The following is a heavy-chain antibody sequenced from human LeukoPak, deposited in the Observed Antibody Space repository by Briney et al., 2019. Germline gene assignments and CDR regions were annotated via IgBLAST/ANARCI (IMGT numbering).Heavy chain of an antibody. CDR1: GYTFTSYY. D-gene: IGHD5-24*01. CDR3: ARAGWLQFGVLMGAFDI. Sequence: ASVKVSCKASGYTFTSYYIHWVRQAPGQGLEWMGWINPNSGGTNYAQKFQGRVTMTRDTSISTAYMELSRLRSDDTAVYYCARAGWLQFGVLMGAFDIWGQGTMVTVSS. J-gene: IGHJ3*02. CDR2: INPNSGGT. V-gene: IGHV1-2*02.